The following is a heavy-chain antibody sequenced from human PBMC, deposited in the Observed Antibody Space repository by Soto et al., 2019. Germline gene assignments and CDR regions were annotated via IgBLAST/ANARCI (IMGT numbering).Heavy chain of an antibody. Sequence: GGSLRLCCAASGFTFSTYWMHGVRQAPGEGLVWLSRITAAGTSTSSADSVKGRFTISRDNAKNTLYLQMNSLRAEDTAMYYCARGDPTYFDYWGQGILVTVSS. CDR1: GFTFSTYW. J-gene: IGHJ4*02. D-gene: IGHD1-26*01. CDR3: ARGDPTYFDY. V-gene: IGHV3-74*01. CDR2: ITAAGTST.